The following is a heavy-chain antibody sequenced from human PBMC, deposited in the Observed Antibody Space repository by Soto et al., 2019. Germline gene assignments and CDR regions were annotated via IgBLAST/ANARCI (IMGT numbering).Heavy chain of an antibody. J-gene: IGHJ4*02. CDR2: ISSSGSTI. CDR3: AKLGPLGYFDWTQFDY. Sequence: PGGSLRLSCAASGFTFSSYEMNWVRQAPGKGLEWVSYISSSGSTIYYADSVKGRFTISRDNAKSSLYLQMNSLRAEDTAVYYCAKLGPLGYFDWTQFDYWGQGTLVTVSS. CDR1: GFTFSSYE. V-gene: IGHV3-48*03. D-gene: IGHD3-9*01.